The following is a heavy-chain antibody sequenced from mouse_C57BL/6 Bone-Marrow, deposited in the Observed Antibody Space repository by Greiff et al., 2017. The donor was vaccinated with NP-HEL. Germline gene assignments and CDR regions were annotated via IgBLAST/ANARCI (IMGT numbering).Heavy chain of an antibody. CDR3: TTRCSSPFAY. D-gene: IGHD1-1*01. J-gene: IGHJ3*01. CDR2: IDPENGDT. V-gene: IGHV14-4*01. Sequence: EVQLQQSGAELVRPGSSVKLSCTASGFNIKDDYMHWVKQRPEQGLEWIGWIDPENGDTEYASKFQGKATITADTSSNTAYLQLSSLTSEATAVYYCTTRCSSPFAYWGQGTLVTVSA. CDR1: GFNIKDDY.